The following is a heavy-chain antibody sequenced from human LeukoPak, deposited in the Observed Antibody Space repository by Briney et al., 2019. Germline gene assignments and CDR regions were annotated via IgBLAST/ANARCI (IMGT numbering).Heavy chain of an antibody. V-gene: IGHV5-51*01. CDR3: ARHSYAFDI. CDR2: IYPGDSDT. J-gene: IGHJ3*02. Sequence: GESLKISCQGSGYSFTRYWIGWVRPMPGKGLGWMGIIYPGDSDTRYRPSFQGEVTISAEKCISTAYLQWSRLKASDTAMYYCARHSYAFDIWGQGTMVTVSS. CDR1: GYSFTRYW.